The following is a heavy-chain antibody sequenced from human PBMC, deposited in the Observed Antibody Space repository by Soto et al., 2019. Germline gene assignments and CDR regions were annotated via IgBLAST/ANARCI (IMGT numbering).Heavy chain of an antibody. CDR1: GFTFSSYA. Sequence: VQLLESGGGLVQPGGSLRLSCAASGFTFSSYAMSWVRQAPGKGLEWVSAISGSGGSTYYADSVKGRFTISRDNSKNTLYLQMNSLRAEDTAVYYCAKGPRPVVVVPAATFDYWGQGTLVTVSS. D-gene: IGHD2-2*01. CDR3: AKGPRPVVVVPAATFDY. V-gene: IGHV3-23*01. CDR2: ISGSGGST. J-gene: IGHJ4*02.